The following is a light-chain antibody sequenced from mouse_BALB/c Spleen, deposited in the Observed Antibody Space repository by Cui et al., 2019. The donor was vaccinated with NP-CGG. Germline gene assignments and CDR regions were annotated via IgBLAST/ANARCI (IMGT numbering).Light chain of an antibody. CDR2: GTN. Sequence: QAVVPQASALTTSPGETVTLTCRSSTGAVTTRNYANWVQEKPDHLFTGLIGGTNNRAPGVPARFSGSLIGDRAALTITGAQTEDEAIYFCALWYSNHWVFGGGTKLTVL. CDR1: TGAVTTRNY. V-gene: IGLV1*01. J-gene: IGLJ1*01. CDR3: ALWYSNHWV.